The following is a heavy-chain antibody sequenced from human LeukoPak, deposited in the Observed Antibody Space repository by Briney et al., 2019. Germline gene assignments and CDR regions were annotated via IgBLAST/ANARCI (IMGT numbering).Heavy chain of an antibody. V-gene: IGHV3-23*01. Sequence: ETLSLTCTVSGGSISSGGYYWSWVRQAPGKGLEWVSAITESGGGTYNADSVKGRFTISRDNSKKTLFLQMSSLRAEDTAIYYCAKGSAAGRPYYFDYWGQGTLVTVSS. D-gene: IGHD6-25*01. CDR1: GGSISSGGYY. CDR3: AKGSAAGRPYYFDY. J-gene: IGHJ4*02. CDR2: ITESGGGT.